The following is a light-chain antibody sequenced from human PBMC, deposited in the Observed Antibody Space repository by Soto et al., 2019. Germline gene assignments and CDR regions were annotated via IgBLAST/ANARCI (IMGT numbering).Light chain of an antibody. J-gene: IGKJ2*01. V-gene: IGKV3-20*01. CDR3: QQYGSSPPNA. CDR2: GAS. Sequence: EIGLTQSPGTLSLSPGERATLSCRARQSVSSSYLAWYQQKPGQAPRLLIYGASSRATGIPDRFSGSGSGTDFTLTISRLEPEDFAVYYCQQYGSSPPNAFGQGTKLEIK. CDR1: QSVSSSY.